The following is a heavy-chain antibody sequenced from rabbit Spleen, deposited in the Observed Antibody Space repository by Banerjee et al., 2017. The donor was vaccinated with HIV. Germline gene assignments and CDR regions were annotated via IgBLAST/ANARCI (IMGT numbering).Heavy chain of an antibody. Sequence: QSLEESGGDLVKPGASLTLTCTASGFSFSGSHYMCWVRQAPGKGLEWIACIYAGGSGTTYYASWAKGRFTISKTSSTTVTLQMNSLTAADTATYFCARDSGSSFSSYGMDLWGQGTLVTVS. CDR3: ARDSGSSFSSYGMDL. J-gene: IGHJ6*01. CDR1: GFSFSGSHY. CDR2: IYAGGSGTT. V-gene: IGHV1S40*01. D-gene: IGHD8-1*01.